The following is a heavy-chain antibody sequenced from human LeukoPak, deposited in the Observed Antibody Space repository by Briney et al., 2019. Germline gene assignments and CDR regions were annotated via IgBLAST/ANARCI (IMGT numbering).Heavy chain of an antibody. Sequence: PGGSLRLSCAASGFTFSDYYMSWIRQAPGKGLEWVSYISSSSSTIYYADSVKGRFTISRDNAKNSLYLQMNSLRDEDTAVYYCATQPIEWELRHFDYWGQGTLVTVSS. D-gene: IGHD1-26*01. J-gene: IGHJ4*02. CDR3: ATQPIEWELRHFDY. CDR1: GFTFSDYY. CDR2: ISSSSSTI. V-gene: IGHV3-11*04.